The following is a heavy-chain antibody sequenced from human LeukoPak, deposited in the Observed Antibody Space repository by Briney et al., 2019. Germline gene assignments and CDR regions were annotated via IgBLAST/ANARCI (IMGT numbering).Heavy chain of an antibody. CDR1: GGSFSGYY. V-gene: IGHV4-34*01. D-gene: IGHD2/OR15-2a*01. CDR3: ARGRLPSNYYYYYYYMDV. CDR2: INHSGST. J-gene: IGHJ6*03. Sequence: SETLSLTCAVYGGSFSGYYWSWIRQPPGKGLEWIGEINHSGSTNYNPSLKSRVTISVDTSKNQFSLKLSSVTAADTAVYYCARGRLPSNYYYYYYYMDVWGKGTTVTISS.